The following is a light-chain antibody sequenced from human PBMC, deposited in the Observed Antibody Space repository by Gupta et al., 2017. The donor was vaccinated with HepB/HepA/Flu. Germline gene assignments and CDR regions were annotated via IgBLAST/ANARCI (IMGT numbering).Light chain of an antibody. J-gene: IGKJ1*01. V-gene: IGKV1-5*03. CDR1: QSISSW. Sequence: DIQMTHSPSTLSASVGDRVTITCRASQSISSWLAWYQQKPGKAPNLLIYKASSVESGVPSRFSGSGSGTEFTLTISSLQPDDFATYYCQQDNSFSLTFGEGTKVEIK. CDR2: KAS. CDR3: QQDNSFSLT.